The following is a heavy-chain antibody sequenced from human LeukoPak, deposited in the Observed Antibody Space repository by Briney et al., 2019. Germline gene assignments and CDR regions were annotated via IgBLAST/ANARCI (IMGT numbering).Heavy chain of an antibody. V-gene: IGHV1-46*01. D-gene: IGHD1-26*01. CDR3: AREGVSGSYLGY. J-gene: IGHJ4*02. Sequence: GASVKVSCKASGYSFTSYYIHWVRLAPGQGLEWMGVINPSGGSTRYAQKFEGRVTMTRDMSTSTVYMELSSLRSEDTAVYYCAREGVSGSYLGYRGQGTLVTVSS. CDR2: INPSGGST. CDR1: GYSFTSYY.